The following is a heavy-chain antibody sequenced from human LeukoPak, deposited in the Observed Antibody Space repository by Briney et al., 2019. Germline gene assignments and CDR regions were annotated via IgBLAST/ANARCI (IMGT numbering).Heavy chain of an antibody. CDR3: ATSLLELDAFDI. D-gene: IGHD1-7*01. CDR2: ISYDGSNK. Sequence: PGGSLRLSCAASGFTFSSYAMHWVRQAPGKGLEWVAVISYDGSNKYYADSVKGRFTISRDNSKNTLYLQMNSLRAEDTAVYYCATSLLELDAFDIWGQGTMVTVSS. J-gene: IGHJ3*02. V-gene: IGHV3-30-3*01. CDR1: GFTFSSYA.